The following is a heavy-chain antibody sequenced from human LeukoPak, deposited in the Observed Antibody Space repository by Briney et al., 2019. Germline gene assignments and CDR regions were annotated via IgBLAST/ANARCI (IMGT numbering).Heavy chain of an antibody. CDR3: AKGDYVWGSYRSVFEY. V-gene: IGHV3-23*01. J-gene: IGHJ4*02. Sequence: PGGSLRLSCAASGFTFSNYAMTWVRQAPGKGLEWVSAISGSGDTSDYADSVKGRFTISRDKSKNTLYLQMNSLRAEDTAVYYCAKGDYVWGSYRSVFEYWGQGTLVTVPS. D-gene: IGHD3-16*02. CDR1: GFTFSNYA. CDR2: ISGSGDTS.